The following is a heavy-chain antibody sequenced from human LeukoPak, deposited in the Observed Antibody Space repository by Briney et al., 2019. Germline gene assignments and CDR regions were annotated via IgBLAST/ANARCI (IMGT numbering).Heavy chain of an antibody. J-gene: IGHJ6*02. CDR2: IYYSGST. CDR3: ARAGHYYVMDV. V-gene: IGHV4-59*01. CDR1: GGSISSYY. Sequence: SETLSLTCTVSGGSISSYYWSWIRQSPGKGLEWIGYIYYSGSTNYNPSLKSRVPISVDTSKNHFSLKLSSVTAADTAVYYCARAGHYYVMDVWGQGTTVTVSS.